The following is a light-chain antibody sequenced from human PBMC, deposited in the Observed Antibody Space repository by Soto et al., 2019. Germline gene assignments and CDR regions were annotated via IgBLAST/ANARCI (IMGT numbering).Light chain of an antibody. CDR2: KTS. CDR3: QQYNTYPWT. J-gene: IGKJ1*01. CDR1: ESISSW. Sequence: DIQMTQSPSTLSASVGDRVTITCRASESISSWLAWYQQKPGKAPKLLIYKTSSLKSGVPSRFSGSGSGIEFTLTISSLQPDDFATYYCQQYNTYPWTFGQGTKVEIK. V-gene: IGKV1-5*03.